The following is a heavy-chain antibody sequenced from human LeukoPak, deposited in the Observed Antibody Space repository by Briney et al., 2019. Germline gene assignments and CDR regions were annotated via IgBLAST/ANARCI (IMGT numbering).Heavy chain of an antibody. V-gene: IGHV3-21*01. D-gene: IGHD3-22*01. CDR1: GFTFSSYS. CDR2: ISSSSSYI. Sequence: GGSLRLSCAASGFTFSSYSMNWVRQAPGKGLEWVSSISSSSSYIYYADSVKGRSTISRDNAKNSLYLQMNSLRAEDTAVYYCARNTGYYYDSSGSRGYYYYGMDVWGQGTTVTVSS. CDR3: ARNTGYYYDSSGSRGYYYYGMDV. J-gene: IGHJ6*02.